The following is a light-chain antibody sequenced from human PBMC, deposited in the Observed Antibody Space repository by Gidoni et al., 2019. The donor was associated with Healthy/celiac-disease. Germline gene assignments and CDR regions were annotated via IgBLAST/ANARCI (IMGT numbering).Light chain of an antibody. CDR1: QSVNSN. CDR3: QHYNNWSGT. CDR2: GAS. V-gene: IGKV3D-15*01. Sequence: EIVMTKSPATLSVSPGERATLSCRASQSVNSNLAWYQQKPGQAPRLLIYGASTRATGIPARFSGSVSGTEFTLTISSLQSEDFAVYYCQHYNNWSGTFGQGTKLEIK. J-gene: IGKJ2*01.